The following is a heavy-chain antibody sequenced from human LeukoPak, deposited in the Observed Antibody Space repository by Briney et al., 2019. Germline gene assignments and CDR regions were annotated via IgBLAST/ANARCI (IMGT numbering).Heavy chain of an antibody. V-gene: IGHV3-23*01. CDR1: GFTFSSYR. D-gene: IGHD1-26*01. CDR3: AKDAFYRGSYLNSPGYFDY. J-gene: IGHJ4*02. Sequence: GGSLRLSCAASGFTFSSYRMNWVRQAPGKGLQWVSEIGGSGGAIYYADSVKGRFTISRDNSKNTLFLEMNSLRAEDTAVYYCAKDAFYRGSYLNSPGYFDYWGQGTLVTVSS. CDR2: IGGSGGAI.